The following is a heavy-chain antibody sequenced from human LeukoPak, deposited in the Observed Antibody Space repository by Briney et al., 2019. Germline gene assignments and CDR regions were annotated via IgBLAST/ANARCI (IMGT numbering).Heavy chain of an antibody. Sequence: GGSLRLSCAASGFTFSSFGMHWVRQAPGKGLEWVAYIRYDGSNKKYADSLEGRFTISRDNSKNALYLQIDSLRPEDTAVYYCAKKRGAAFYNWFGPWGQGTLVTVSS. V-gene: IGHV3-30*02. J-gene: IGHJ5*02. CDR3: AKKRGAAFYNWFGP. D-gene: IGHD3-16*01. CDR2: IRYDGSNK. CDR1: GFTFSSFG.